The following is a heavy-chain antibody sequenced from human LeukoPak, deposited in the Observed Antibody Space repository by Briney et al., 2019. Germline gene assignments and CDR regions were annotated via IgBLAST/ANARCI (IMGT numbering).Heavy chain of an antibody. CDR2: ISSSSSAI. D-gene: IGHD3-22*01. CDR3: ARALAYYDSSGYAPDH. V-gene: IGHV3-48*03. J-gene: IGHJ4*02. CDR1: GFTFSVYD. Sequence: GGSLRLSCAASGFTFSVYDMNWLRQAPGKGLEWVSYISSSSSAILYTDSVMGRFTISRDNAKHSVYLQMDSLRAEDTAVYYCARALAYYDSSGYAPDHWGQGTLVTVSS.